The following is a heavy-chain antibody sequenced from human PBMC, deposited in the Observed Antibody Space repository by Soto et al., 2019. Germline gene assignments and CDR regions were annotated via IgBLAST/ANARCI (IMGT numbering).Heavy chain of an antibody. D-gene: IGHD4-17*01. J-gene: IGHJ4*02. V-gene: IGHV1-18*01. CDR1: GYSFYNYD. CDR3: ARARATVTTERALGY. CDR2: ISAYIEYT. Sequence: ASVKVSCKASGYSFYNYDITWVRQARGQGLEWMGTISAYIEYTNIAQNLQGRISLTTDKPTATAYMELKNLTSDDTAVYYCARARATVTTERALGYWGQGTLVTVSS.